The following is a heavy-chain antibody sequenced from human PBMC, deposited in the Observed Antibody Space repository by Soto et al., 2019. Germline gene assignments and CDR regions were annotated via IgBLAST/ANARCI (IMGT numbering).Heavy chain of an antibody. Sequence: QMQLVQSGAEVKKTGSTVTVSCKALGNTFTYRYLHWVRQAPGQELEWMGWITPFSGDVHYAQKFQERVTISRDKSINTAYMRMSSLRSEDTAMYYCASWGAGSAPFTWELPDHWGQGTLVTVSS. CDR1: GNTFTYRY. J-gene: IGHJ4*02. CDR2: ITPFSGDV. D-gene: IGHD1-26*01. CDR3: ASWGAGSAPFTWELPDH. V-gene: IGHV1-45*02.